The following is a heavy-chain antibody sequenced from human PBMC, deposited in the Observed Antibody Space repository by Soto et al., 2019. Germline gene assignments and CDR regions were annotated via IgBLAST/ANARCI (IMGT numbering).Heavy chain of an antibody. V-gene: IGHV1-18*01. Sequence: QVPLVQSGAEVKKPGPPVKVSCKASGYTFTSYGISWVRQAPGQGLEWMGWTNAYDGNTNYAQKLQGRVTMTTDTSAGTAYWELRSLRSDDTAVYSCARDVGYGVIDYWGPGALVTVSS. J-gene: IGHJ4*02. CDR3: ARDVGYGVIDY. CDR1: GYTFTSYG. D-gene: IGHD4-17*01. CDR2: TNAYDGNT.